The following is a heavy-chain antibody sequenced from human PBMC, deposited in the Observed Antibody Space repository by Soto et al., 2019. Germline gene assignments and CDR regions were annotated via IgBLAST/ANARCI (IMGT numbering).Heavy chain of an antibody. J-gene: IGHJ5*02. D-gene: IGHD3-22*01. V-gene: IGHV3-66*01. CDR3: ARNGGSSDYRGGFDP. Sequence: EVQLVESGGGLVQPGGSLRLSCAASGFTVSSNYMSWVRQAPGKGLEWVSVIYSGGTTYYADSVKGRFTISRDNSKNTLYLQLNSLRAEDTAVYYCARNGGSSDYRGGFDPWGQGTLVTVSS. CDR2: IYSGGTT. CDR1: GFTVSSNY.